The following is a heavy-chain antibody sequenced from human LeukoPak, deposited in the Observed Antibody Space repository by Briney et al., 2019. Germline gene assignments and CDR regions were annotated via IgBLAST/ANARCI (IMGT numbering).Heavy chain of an antibody. D-gene: IGHD3-10*01. CDR1: GGSISSSSYY. V-gene: IGHV4-39*01. J-gene: IGHJ4*02. Sequence: SETLSLTCTVSGGSISSSSYYWGWIRQPPGTGLEWIGSIYYSGSTYFNPSLKSRVTISVDTSKNQFSLKLSSVTAADTAVYYCASPRGEFNDYWGQGTLVTVSS. CDR3: ASPRGEFNDY. CDR2: IYYSGST.